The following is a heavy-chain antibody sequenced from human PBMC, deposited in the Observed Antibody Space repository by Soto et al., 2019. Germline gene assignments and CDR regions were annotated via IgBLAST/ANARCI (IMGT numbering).Heavy chain of an antibody. CDR1: GFTFSSYS. Sequence: EVQLVESGGGLVQPGGSLRLSCAASGFTFSSYSMNWVRQAPGKGLEWVSYISSSSSTIYYADSVKGRFTISRDNAKSSLYLQMNSLRAEDTAVYYCARGGGCSGGSCNFDYWGQGTLVTVSS. V-gene: IGHV3-48*01. CDR2: ISSSSSTI. CDR3: ARGGGCSGGSCNFDY. D-gene: IGHD2-15*01. J-gene: IGHJ4*02.